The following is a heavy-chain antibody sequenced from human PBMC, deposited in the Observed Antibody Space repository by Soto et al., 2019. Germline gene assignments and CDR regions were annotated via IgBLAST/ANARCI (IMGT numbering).Heavy chain of an antibody. V-gene: IGHV3-11*01. CDR1: GFTFSDYD. CDR2: ISTSGNIK. D-gene: IGHD4-17*01. Sequence: GGSLRLSCAASGFTFSDYDMTWIRQAAGKGLEWVSYISTSGNIKYYAESVEGRFTISRDNAKNSLYLQMNSLRADDTAVYFCASSPLTTVTTGAFDIWGQGTMVTVSS. CDR3: ASSPLTTVTTGAFDI. J-gene: IGHJ3*02.